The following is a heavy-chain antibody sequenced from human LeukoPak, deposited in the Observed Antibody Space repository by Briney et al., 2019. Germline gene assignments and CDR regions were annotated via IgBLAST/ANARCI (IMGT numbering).Heavy chain of an antibody. Sequence: GGSLRLSCAASGFTFSSYWMSWVRQAPGKGLEWVANIKQDGSEKYYVDSVKGRFTISRDNAKNSLYLQMNSLRAKDTAIYYCARDRAAAVDPDAFDIWGQGTMVTVSS. CDR3: ARDRAAAVDPDAFDI. D-gene: IGHD6-13*01. CDR2: IKQDGSEK. V-gene: IGHV3-7*01. CDR1: GFTFSSYW. J-gene: IGHJ3*02.